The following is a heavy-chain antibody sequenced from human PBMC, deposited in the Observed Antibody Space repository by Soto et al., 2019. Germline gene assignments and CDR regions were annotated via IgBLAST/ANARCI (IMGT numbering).Heavy chain of an antibody. CDR1: GGSISCYY. J-gene: IGHJ4*02. CDR3: AAVSPYWGSVH. D-gene: IGHD7-27*01. V-gene: IGHV4-59*13. Sequence: SETLCLTCTVSGGSISCYYWRWIRQPPRKGLEWIGYIYYSGSTNYNPSLKSRVTISVDTSKNQFSLKLSSVTAADTAMYYCAAVSPYWGSVHWGQGTLVTVSS. CDR2: IYYSGST.